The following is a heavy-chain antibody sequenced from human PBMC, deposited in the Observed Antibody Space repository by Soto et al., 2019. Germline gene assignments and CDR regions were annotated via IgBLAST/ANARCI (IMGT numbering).Heavy chain of an antibody. CDR3: XXXXXXXXXXXXXX. V-gene: IGHV3-30*03. CDR2: ISYDGGLQ. J-gene: IGHJ4*02. CDR1: GFTFSSYG. Sequence: QAQLVESGGGVVQPGRSLRLSCAASGFTFSSYGMHWVRQAPGTGLEWVAVISYDGGLQHYADSVKGRFTISRDNSKNMVLLXXXXXXXXXXXXXXXXXXXXXXXXXXXXXWGQGTLVSVSS.